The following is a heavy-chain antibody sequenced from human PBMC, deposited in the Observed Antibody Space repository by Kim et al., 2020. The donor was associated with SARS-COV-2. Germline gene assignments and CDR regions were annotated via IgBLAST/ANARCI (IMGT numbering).Heavy chain of an antibody. D-gene: IGHD3-10*01. CDR2: ISGSGGST. V-gene: IGHV3-23*01. CDR1: GFTFSSYA. CDR3: AKLYRSGSYYSDFDY. Sequence: GGSLRLSCAASGFTFSSYAMTWVRQAPGKGLEWVSAISGSGGSTYHADSVKGRFTISRDNSKNTLYLQMNSLRAEDTAVYYCAKLYRSGSYYSDFDYWGQGTLVTVSS. J-gene: IGHJ4*02.